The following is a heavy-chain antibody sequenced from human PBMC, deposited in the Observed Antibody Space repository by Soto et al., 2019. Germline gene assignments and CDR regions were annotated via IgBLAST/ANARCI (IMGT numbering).Heavy chain of an antibody. V-gene: IGHV1-18*01. D-gene: IGHD3-3*01. CDR3: AREDHTTYYDFWSGSRLGAFDI. J-gene: IGHJ3*02. Sequence: ASVQVSCKASGYTFTSYGISWVRQAPGQGLEWMGWISAYNGNTNYAQKLQGRVTMTTDTSTSTAYMELRSLRSDDTAVYYCAREDHTTYYDFWSGSRLGAFDIWGQGTMVTVSS. CDR1: GYTFTSYG. CDR2: ISAYNGNT.